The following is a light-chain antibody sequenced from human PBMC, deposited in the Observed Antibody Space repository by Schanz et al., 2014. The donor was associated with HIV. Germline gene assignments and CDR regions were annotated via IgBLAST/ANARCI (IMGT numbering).Light chain of an antibody. J-gene: IGLJ2*01. CDR2: DVS. Sequence: QSALAQPPSASGSPGQSVTISCTGTSSDVGGFKYVSWYQQHPGKAPKLMIYDVSNRPSGVSIRFSGSKSGNTASLTISGLQAEDEADYYCCSYAGSSTLVVFGGGTKLTVL. V-gene: IGLV2-14*03. CDR1: SSDVGGFKY. CDR3: CSYAGSSTLVV.